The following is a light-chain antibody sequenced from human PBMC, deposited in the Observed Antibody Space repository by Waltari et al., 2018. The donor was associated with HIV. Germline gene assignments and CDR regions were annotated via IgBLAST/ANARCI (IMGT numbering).Light chain of an antibody. CDR3: QQYCTSPYT. J-gene: IGKJ2*01. V-gene: IGKV3-20*01. Sequence: DTVLTQSPGTLSLSPGERATLSCWASRSVISNYLTWYQQRPGRAPRLLLYAASTRATAVPARFSGSGSGTDFTLTISRLEPEDFAVYYCQQYCTSPYTFGQGTKVEI. CDR1: RSVISNY. CDR2: AAS.